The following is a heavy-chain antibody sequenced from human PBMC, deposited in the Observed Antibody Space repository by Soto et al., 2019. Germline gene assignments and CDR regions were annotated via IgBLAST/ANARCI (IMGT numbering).Heavy chain of an antibody. V-gene: IGHV4-34*01. CDR1: GWSFIGYY. J-gene: IGHJ4*02. D-gene: IGHD3-9*01. Sequence: SETLSLTCAVYGWSFIGYYWSWIRQPTGKGLEWIGEINYSGSTNYNPSLKSRVTISVDKSKNQFSLKVISVTAADTAVYYCARLEGLATISYYFDYWGQGTLVTVSS. CDR2: INYSGST. CDR3: ARLEGLATISYYFDY.